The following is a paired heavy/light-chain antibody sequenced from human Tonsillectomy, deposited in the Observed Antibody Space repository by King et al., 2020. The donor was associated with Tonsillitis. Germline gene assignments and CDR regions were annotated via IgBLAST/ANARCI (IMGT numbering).Heavy chain of an antibody. CDR3: ARDHGAGHDSFDI. D-gene: IGHD3-22*01. CDR1: GFSVRNNY. J-gene: IGHJ3*02. Sequence: EVQVVESGGGLIQPGESLRLSCAASGFSVRNNYIHWVRQAPGKGLEWVSVIYSGDSTYYADSVKGRFNISRDISQNTVYLQMNSLRAEDTAVYYCARDHGAGHDSFDIWGHGTMVIVPS. V-gene: IGHV3-53*01. CDR2: IYSGDST.
Light chain of an antibody. CDR2: YND. Sequence: QSVLTQPPSVSEAPSQRVTISCSGSSSNIANNAVSWYQQLPGKAPKLLIYYNDLLSSGVSDRFSGSKSGTSASLAISGLQSEDEADYYCAAWDDSLNGVVFGGGTKLTVL. CDR3: AAWDDSLNGVV. J-gene: IGLJ2*01. CDR1: SSNIANNA. V-gene: IGLV1-36*01.